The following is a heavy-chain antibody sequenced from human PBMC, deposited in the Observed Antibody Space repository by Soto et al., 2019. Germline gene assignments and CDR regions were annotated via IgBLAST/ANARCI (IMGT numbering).Heavy chain of an antibody. CDR3: ARGFLLSVVVGGTDY. V-gene: IGHV3-11*01. J-gene: IGHJ4*01. CDR1: GFTFIDYY. Sequence: GPLRTSGAAPGFTFIDYYMSWIRQAPGKGLEWVSYISSDANTIYYADSVKGRFTISRDNANNSLYLQMNSLRAEDTAVYYCARGFLLSVVVGGTDYWGHGTLVTVSS. D-gene: IGHD2-2*01. CDR2: ISSDANTI.